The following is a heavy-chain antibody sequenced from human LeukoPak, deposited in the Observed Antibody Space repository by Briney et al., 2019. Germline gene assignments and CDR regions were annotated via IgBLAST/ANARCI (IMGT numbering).Heavy chain of an antibody. V-gene: IGHV3-30*18. CDR1: GFIFSSHG. D-gene: IGHD6-19*01. Sequence: GGSLRLSCAASGFIFSSHGMHWVRQAPGKGLEWVAIISYDGSNKYYADSVKGRFTISRDNSKNTLYLQMNSLRAEDTAVYYCAKDMSIAVAGKIDYWGQGTLVTVSS. CDR3: AKDMSIAVAGKIDY. J-gene: IGHJ4*02. CDR2: ISYDGSNK.